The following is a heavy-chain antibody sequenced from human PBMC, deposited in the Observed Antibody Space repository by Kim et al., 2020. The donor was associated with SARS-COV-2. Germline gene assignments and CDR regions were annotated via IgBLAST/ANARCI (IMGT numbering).Heavy chain of an antibody. V-gene: IGHV3-30*04. CDR2: ISYDGSNK. J-gene: IGHJ4*01. Sequence: GGSLRLSCAASGFTFSSYAMHWVRQAPGKGLEWVAVISYDGSNKYYADSVKGRFTISRDNSKNTLYLQMNSLRAEDTAVYYCASNLPVYDSSGYSFDYWG. CDR3: ASNLPVYDSSGYSFDY. CDR1: GFTFSSYA. D-gene: IGHD3-22*01.